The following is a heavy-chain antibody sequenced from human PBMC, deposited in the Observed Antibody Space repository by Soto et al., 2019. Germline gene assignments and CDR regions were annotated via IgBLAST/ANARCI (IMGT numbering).Heavy chain of an antibody. CDR1: GYSFTSYW. Sequence: PGESLKISCKGSGYSFTSYWIGWVRQMPGKGLEWMGIIYPGDSDTRYSPSFQGQVTISADKSISTAYLQWSSLKASDTAMYYCARGVYDSSGYLYGPDYWGQGTLVTVSS. D-gene: IGHD3-22*01. J-gene: IGHJ4*02. CDR2: IYPGDSDT. V-gene: IGHV5-51*01. CDR3: ARGVYDSSGYLYGPDY.